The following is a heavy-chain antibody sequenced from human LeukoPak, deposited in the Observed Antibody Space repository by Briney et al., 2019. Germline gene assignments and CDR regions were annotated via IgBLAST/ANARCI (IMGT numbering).Heavy chain of an antibody. CDR2: INPSGGST. CDR3: ARGGGHSYGYGRWFDP. CDR1: GYTFTSYY. Sequence: ASVKVSCKASGYTFTSYYMHWVRQAPGQGLEWMGIINPSGGSTSYAQKFQGRVTMTRDTSTSTVYMELSSLRSEDTAVYYCARGGGHSYGYGRWFDPWGQGTLVTVSS. J-gene: IGHJ5*02. D-gene: IGHD5-18*01. V-gene: IGHV1-46*01.